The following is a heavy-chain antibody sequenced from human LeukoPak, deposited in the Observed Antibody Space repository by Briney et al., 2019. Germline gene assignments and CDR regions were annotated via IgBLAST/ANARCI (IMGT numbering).Heavy chain of an antibody. CDR2: IIPILGIA. CDR1: GGTFSSYA. Sequence: GASVKVSCKASGGTFSSYAISWVRQAPGQGLEWMGRIIPILGIANYAQKFQGGVTITADKSTSTAYMELSSLRSEDTAVYYCANTVPQTYYYDSSGPRDAFDIWGQGTMVTVSS. J-gene: IGHJ3*02. CDR3: ANTVPQTYYYDSSGPRDAFDI. D-gene: IGHD3-22*01. V-gene: IGHV1-69*04.